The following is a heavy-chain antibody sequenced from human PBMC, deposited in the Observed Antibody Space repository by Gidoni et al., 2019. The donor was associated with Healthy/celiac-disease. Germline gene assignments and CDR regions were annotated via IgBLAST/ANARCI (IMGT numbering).Heavy chain of an antibody. V-gene: IGHV4-39*01. D-gene: IGHD2-21*02. J-gene: IGHJ4*02. CDR1: GGSISSSSYY. CDR3: FAVVTAIGDYYFDY. Sequence: QLQLQESGPGLVKPSETLSLTCTVSGGSISSSSYYWGWIRQPPGKGLEWIGSIYYSGSTYYNPSLKSRVTISVDTSKNQFSLKLSSVTAADTAVYYCFAVVTAIGDYYFDYWGQGTLVTVSS. CDR2: IYYSGST.